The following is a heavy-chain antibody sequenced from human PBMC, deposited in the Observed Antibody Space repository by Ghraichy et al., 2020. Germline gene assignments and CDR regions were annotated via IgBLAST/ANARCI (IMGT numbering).Heavy chain of an antibody. J-gene: IGHJ6*02. CDR1: GGTFRTYA. CDR2: IVPIFRIT. D-gene: IGHD3-10*01. Sequence: SVKVSCKASGGTFRTYAISWVRQTPGQGFEWIGGIVPIFRITNYAQKFQDRVTITADDSTGTVYMELRSLRSDDNAIYYCAWPDVVRRERHYYYAMDVWGQGTAITVSS. CDR3: AWPDVVRRERHYYYAMDV. V-gene: IGHV1-69*13.